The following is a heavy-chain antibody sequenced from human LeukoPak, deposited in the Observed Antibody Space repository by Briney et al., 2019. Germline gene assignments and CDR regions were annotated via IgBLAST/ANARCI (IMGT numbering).Heavy chain of an antibody. D-gene: IGHD3-10*01. CDR2: IIDSGKTV. J-gene: IGHJ4*02. CDR1: GFTFSNYS. V-gene: IGHV3-48*01. Sequence: GGSLRLSCAVSGFTFSNYSMNWVRQTPGKGLEWIAYIIDSGKTVYYADSVKGRFTISRDNAKNSLYLQMNNLRAEDTAVYYCASRFTLLRGVISWGQGTLVTVSS. CDR3: ASRFTLLRGVIS.